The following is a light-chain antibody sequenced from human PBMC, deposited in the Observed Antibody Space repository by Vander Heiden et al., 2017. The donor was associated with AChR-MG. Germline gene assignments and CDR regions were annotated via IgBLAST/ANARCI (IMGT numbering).Light chain of an antibody. J-gene: IGKJ2*01. CDR3: QQRSNWPPMYT. Sequence: EIVLTQSPATLSLSPGERGTLPCRASQSVSSYLAWYQQKPGQAPRLLIYDASNRATGIPARFSGSGSGTDFTLTISSLEPEDFAVYYCQQRSNWPPMYTFGQGTKLEIK. CDR2: DAS. CDR1: QSVSSY. V-gene: IGKV3-11*01.